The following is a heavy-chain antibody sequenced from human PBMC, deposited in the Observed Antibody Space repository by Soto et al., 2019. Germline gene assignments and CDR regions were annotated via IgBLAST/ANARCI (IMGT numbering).Heavy chain of an antibody. CDR1: GFTFNNYA. D-gene: IGHD2-15*01. Sequence: EVQLLESGGGLVQPGGSLRLSCAASGFTFNNYAMTWVRQAPGKGLEWVSTITGSADSTYYADSVEGRFTISRDNSKNTVYLQMNGLRAEDTAVYYCAKCGGRSCYYHMDVCGKGTTVTVSS. CDR3: AKCGGRSCYYHMDV. V-gene: IGHV3-23*01. J-gene: IGHJ6*03. CDR2: ITGSADST.